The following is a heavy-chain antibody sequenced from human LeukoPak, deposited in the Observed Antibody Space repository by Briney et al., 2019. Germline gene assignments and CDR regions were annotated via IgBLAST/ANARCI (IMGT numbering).Heavy chain of an antibody. CDR2: IYYSGDT. Sequence: SETLSLTCTVSGGSISSGGYYWSWVRQHPGRGLEWIEFIYYSGDTYYNPSLKSRVTISVDTSKNQFSLKLSSVTAADTAVYYCARSGSYYYDSSAKRGFDYWGQGTLVTVSS. J-gene: IGHJ4*02. V-gene: IGHV4-31*03. CDR1: GGSISSGGYY. D-gene: IGHD3-22*01. CDR3: ARSGSYYYDSSAKRGFDY.